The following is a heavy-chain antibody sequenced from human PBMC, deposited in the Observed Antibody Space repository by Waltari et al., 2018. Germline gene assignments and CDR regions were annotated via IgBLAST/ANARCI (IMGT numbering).Heavy chain of an antibody. J-gene: IGHJ4*02. CDR1: GDSISGNYW. Sequence: QVQLQESGQGLVKPSGTLSLTCAVSGDSISGNYWWSWVRQSPEKGLEWIGQVHHSGKTHYTPSLQSRVAISGDKPKNQFSLNLNSVTAADTAIYYCAGDRAIGLFFDYWGRGTLVTVSS. CDR2: VHHSGKT. D-gene: IGHD2-2*01. CDR3: AGDRAIGLFFDY. V-gene: IGHV4-4*02.